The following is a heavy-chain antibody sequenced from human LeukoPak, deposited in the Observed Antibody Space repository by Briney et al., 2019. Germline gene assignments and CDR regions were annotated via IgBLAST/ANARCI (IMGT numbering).Heavy chain of an antibody. CDR3: ARGEEPLLWFGELSLPFAFDI. CDR1: GYTFTGYY. J-gene: IGHJ3*02. Sequence: ASVKVSCKASGYTFTGYYMHWVRQAPGQGLEWMGRINPNSGGTNYAQKFQGRVTMTRDTSISTAYMELSRLRSDDTAVYYCARGEEPLLWFGELSLPFAFDIWGQGTMVTVSS. D-gene: IGHD3-10*01. V-gene: IGHV1-2*06. CDR2: INPNSGGT.